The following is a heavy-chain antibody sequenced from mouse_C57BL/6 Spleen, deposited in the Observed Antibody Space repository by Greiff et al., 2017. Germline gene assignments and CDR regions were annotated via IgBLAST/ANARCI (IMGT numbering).Heavy chain of an antibody. CDR1: GFSLTSYG. CDR3: ARNLLYDYDEDYYAMDY. J-gene: IGHJ4*01. CDR2: IWSGGST. D-gene: IGHD2-4*01. Sequence: QVQLKQSGPGLVQPSQSLSITCTVSGFSLTSYGVHWVRQSPGKGLEWLGVIWSGGSTDYNAAFISRLSISKDNSKSQVFFKMNSLQADDTAIYYCARNLLYDYDEDYYAMDYWGQGTSVTVSS. V-gene: IGHV2-2*01.